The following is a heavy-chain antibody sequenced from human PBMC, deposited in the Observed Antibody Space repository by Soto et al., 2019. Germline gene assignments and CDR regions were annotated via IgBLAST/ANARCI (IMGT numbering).Heavy chain of an antibody. V-gene: IGHV3-30*18. J-gene: IGHJ4*02. CDR2: ISYDGSNK. CDR1: GFTFSSHV. D-gene: IGHD4-17*01. Sequence: QVQLVESGGGVVLPGTSLRLSCAASGFTFSSHVMHWVRQAPGKGLEWLTTISYDGSNKHYADSVKGRCSISRDNCTNTLYLQMNSLRAEDTAVYYCAKEGNDYGDYIIDFWGQGTLVTVSS. CDR3: AKEGNDYGDYIIDF.